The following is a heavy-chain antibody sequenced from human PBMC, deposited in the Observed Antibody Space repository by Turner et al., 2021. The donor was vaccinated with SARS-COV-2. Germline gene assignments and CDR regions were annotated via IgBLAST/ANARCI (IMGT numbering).Heavy chain of an antibody. Sequence: QVQLQQWGAGPLKPSETLSLICAVNGGSLSGYYWTWIRQPPGKGLEWIGEVQPYGTTSYNPSLKSRVSMSVDTSKNQFSLKLHSVTAADTAFYYCARGDDPRKSGVVWGQGTLVTVSS. V-gene: IGHV4-34*01. D-gene: IGHD3-3*01. CDR2: VQPYGTT. CDR1: GGSLSGYY. CDR3: ARGDDPRKSGVV. J-gene: IGHJ4*02.